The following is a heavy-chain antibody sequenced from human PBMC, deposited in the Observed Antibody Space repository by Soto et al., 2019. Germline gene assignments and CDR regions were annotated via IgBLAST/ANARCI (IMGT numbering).Heavy chain of an antibody. CDR2: IIPILGIA. V-gene: IGHV1-69*02. Sequence: QVQLVQSGAEVKKPGSSVKVSCKASGGTFSSYTISWVRQAPGQGLEWMGRIIPILGIANYAQKFQGRVTITADKSTSTPYMELSSLRSEDTAMYYCAKGLRDIVLMVYAYEGNEGFDPWGQGTLVTVSS. J-gene: IGHJ5*02. CDR3: AKGLRDIVLMVYAYEGNEGFDP. D-gene: IGHD2-8*01. CDR1: GGTFSSYT.